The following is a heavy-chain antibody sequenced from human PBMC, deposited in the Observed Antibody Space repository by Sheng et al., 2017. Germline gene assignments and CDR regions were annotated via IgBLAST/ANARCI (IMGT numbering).Heavy chain of an antibody. CDR2: IWYDGSNN. CDR3: ARWHGDPLYSFDY. J-gene: IGHJ4*02. Sequence: QVQLVESGGGVVQPGRSLRLSCAASGFTFRSSGMHWVRRAPGKGLEWVALIWYDGSNNFYADSVRGRFTISRDNSKNTLYLQMNSLRTEDTAIYYCARWHGDPLYSFDYWGQGTLVTVSS. D-gene: IGHD4-17*01. V-gene: IGHV3-33*03. CDR1: GFTFRSSG.